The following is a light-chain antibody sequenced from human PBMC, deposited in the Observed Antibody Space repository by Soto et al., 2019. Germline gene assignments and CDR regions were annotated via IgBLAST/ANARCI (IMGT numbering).Light chain of an antibody. J-gene: IGLJ2*01. V-gene: IGLV4-60*02. CDR1: SGHSSYI. CDR2: LEGSGSY. CDR3: ETWDSTTRV. Sequence: QHVLTQSSSASASLGSSVKLTCTLSSGHSSYIIAWHQQQPGKAPRYLMKLEGSGSYNKGSGVPDRFSGSSSGADRYLTISTLQFEDESNYCCETWDSTTRVFGGGTKLTVL.